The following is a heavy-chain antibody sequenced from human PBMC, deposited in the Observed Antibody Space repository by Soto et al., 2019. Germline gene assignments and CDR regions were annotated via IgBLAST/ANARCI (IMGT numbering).Heavy chain of an antibody. CDR2: ISGGGNDA. Sequence: EVQLLESGGGLVQPGGSLVLSCAASGFTFSSYAMSWVRQAPGKGLEWVSSISGGGNDAYYADSVKRRFTISRDNSRNTLYLQMNSLRADDTAVHYCARSLFLASTGIEPFDFWGQGNLVTVSS. J-gene: IGHJ4*02. D-gene: IGHD6-13*01. V-gene: IGHV3-23*01. CDR3: ARSLFLASTGIEPFDF. CDR1: GFTFSSYA.